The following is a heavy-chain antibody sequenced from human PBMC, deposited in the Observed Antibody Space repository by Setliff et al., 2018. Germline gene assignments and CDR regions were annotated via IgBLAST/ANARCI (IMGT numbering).Heavy chain of an antibody. CDR3: ARGVRFYERLLAIDYYYFDH. CDR1: GVSITGDSFY. J-gene: IGHJ4*02. CDR2: IHTGGSS. V-gene: IGHV4-61*09. Sequence: KTSETLSLTCTVSGVSITGDSFYWSWIRQPAGKGLEWIGQIHTGGSSNYNPSLQSRVTMSLDTSRSQFSLTLSSLTAADTAVYFCARGVRFYERLLAIDYYYFDHWGRGTLVTVSS. D-gene: IGHD3-3*01.